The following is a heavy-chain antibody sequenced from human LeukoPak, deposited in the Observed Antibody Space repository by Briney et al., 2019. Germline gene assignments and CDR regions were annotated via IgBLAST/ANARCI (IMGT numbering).Heavy chain of an antibody. CDR2: IYTSGST. Sequence: SETLSLTCTVSGGSISSGSYYWSWIRQPAGKGVEWIGRIYTSGSTNYNPSLKSRVTISVDTSKNQFSLKLSSVTAADTAVYYCARDPYYDSSGYLNLWGQGTLVTVSS. V-gene: IGHV4-61*02. J-gene: IGHJ5*02. CDR3: ARDPYYDSSGYLNL. CDR1: GGSISSGSYY. D-gene: IGHD3-22*01.